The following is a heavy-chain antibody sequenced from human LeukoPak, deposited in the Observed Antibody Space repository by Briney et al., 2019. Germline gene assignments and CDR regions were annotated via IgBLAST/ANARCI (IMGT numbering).Heavy chain of an antibody. Sequence: PGRSLGLSCAASGFTFSSYGMHWVRQAPGKGLEWVAVIWYDGSNKYYADSVKGRFTISRDNSKNTLYLQMNSLRAEDTAVYYCAKQPFRTYYYGSGSYSPPDYWGQGTLVTVFS. CDR3: AKQPFRTYYYGSGSYSPPDY. J-gene: IGHJ4*02. CDR2: IWYDGSNK. D-gene: IGHD3-10*01. CDR1: GFTFSSYG. V-gene: IGHV3-33*06.